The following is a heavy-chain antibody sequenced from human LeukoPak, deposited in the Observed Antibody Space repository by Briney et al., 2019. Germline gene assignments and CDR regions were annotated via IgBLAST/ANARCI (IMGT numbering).Heavy chain of an antibody. Sequence: SETLSLTCTVSGGSISSYYWSWIRQPAGKGLEWIGRIFTSGSTDYNPSLKSRVTMSVDASKNQFSLKLSSVTAADTAVYYCASTLVRGVIAPFDYWGQGTLVIVSS. CDR1: GGSISSYY. V-gene: IGHV4-4*07. J-gene: IGHJ4*02. CDR2: IFTSGST. CDR3: ASTLVRGVIAPFDY. D-gene: IGHD3-10*01.